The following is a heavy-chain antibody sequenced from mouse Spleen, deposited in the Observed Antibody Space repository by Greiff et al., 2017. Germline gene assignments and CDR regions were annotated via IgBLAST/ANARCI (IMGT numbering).Heavy chain of an antibody. D-gene: IGHD2-1*01. CDR3: ARHELLVYYYAMDY. Sequence: EVMLVESGGGLVKLGGSLKLSCAASGFTFSSYAMSCVRQTPEKRLEWVATISSGGGNTYYPDSVKGRFTISRDNAKNTLYLQMSSLKSEDTAMYYCARHELLVYYYAMDYWGQGTSVTVSS. V-gene: IGHV5-9*01. CDR2: ISSGGGNT. CDR1: GFTFSSYA. J-gene: IGHJ4*01.